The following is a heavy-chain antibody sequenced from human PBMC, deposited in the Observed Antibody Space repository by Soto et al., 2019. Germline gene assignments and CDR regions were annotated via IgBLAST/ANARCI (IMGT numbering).Heavy chain of an antibody. V-gene: IGHV1-18*01. CDR2: ISGYNGNT. D-gene: IGHD6-13*01. CDR1: GYTFTNYG. J-gene: IGHJ1*01. CDR3: ARGGSSWSAEYYEH. Sequence: QVQLVQSGAEVKKPGASVKVSCKASGYTFTNYGISWVRQAPGQGPEWMGWISGYNGNTKYARKVQGRVNLTTDTSASTAYMELRGLRSDDTAVYYCARGGSSWSAEYYEHWGQGTLVTVSS.